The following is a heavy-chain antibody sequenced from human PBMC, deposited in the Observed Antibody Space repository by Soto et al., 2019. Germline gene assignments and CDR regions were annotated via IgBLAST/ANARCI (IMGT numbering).Heavy chain of an antibody. CDR1: GGTFSSYA. Sequence: QVQLVQSGAEVKKPGSSVKVSCKASGGTFSSYAISWVRQAPGQGLEWMGGIIPIFGTANYAQKFQGRVTIPAAESTSTAYLELSSLRSEDTAVYYCAREDGGNSVVDYWGQGTLVTVSS. CDR3: AREDGGNSVVDY. J-gene: IGHJ4*02. D-gene: IGHD2-21*02. V-gene: IGHV1-69*12. CDR2: IIPIFGTA.